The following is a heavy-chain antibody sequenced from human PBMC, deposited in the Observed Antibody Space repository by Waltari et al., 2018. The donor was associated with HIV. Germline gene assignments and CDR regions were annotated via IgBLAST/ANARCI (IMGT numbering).Heavy chain of an antibody. Sequence: QVQLQESGPGLVKRSETLSLTCTVSVGSISSYYWSWIRQPPGKGLEWIGYIYYSGSTNYNPSLESRVTISVDTSKNQFSLKLTSVTAADTAVYYCARSYYDSSGYHLFDYWGQGTLVTVSS. CDR1: VGSISSYY. CDR2: IYYSGST. CDR3: ARSYYDSSGYHLFDY. D-gene: IGHD3-22*01. J-gene: IGHJ4*02. V-gene: IGHV4-59*01.